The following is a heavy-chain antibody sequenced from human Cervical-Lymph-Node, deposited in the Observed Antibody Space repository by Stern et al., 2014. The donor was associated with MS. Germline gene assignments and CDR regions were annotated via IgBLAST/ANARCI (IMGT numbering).Heavy chain of an antibody. CDR1: GFTFSSYA. CDR2: ISYDGSNK. J-gene: IGHJ4*02. V-gene: IGHV3-30*01. Sequence: VQLVESGGGVVQPGRSLRLSCAASGFTFSSYAMHWVRQAPGKGLEWVAVISYDGSNKYYADSVKGRFTISRDNSKNTLYLQMNSLRAEDTAVYYCAGQYYDFWSGYYTGFDYWGQGTLVTVSS. CDR3: AGQYYDFWSGYYTGFDY. D-gene: IGHD3-3*01.